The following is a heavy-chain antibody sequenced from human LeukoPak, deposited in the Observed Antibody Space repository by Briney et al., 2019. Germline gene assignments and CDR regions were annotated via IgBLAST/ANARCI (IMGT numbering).Heavy chain of an antibody. CDR3: AKEVLDYEIPYWYFDL. CDR2: MSGSGDYI. CDR1: GFTFSTYT. D-gene: IGHD4-17*01. V-gene: IGHV3-23*01. Sequence: TGGSLRLSCAASGFTFSTYTMSWVRQSPGKGLEWVSAMSGSGDYIYYSDSVKGRFTISRDNSKNSLYLQLNSLRAEDTAIYHCAKEVLDYEIPYWYFDLWGPGTLVAVSS. J-gene: IGHJ2*01.